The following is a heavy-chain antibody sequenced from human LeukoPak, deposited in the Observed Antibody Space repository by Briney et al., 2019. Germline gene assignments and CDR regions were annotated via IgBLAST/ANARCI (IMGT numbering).Heavy chain of an antibody. Sequence: SETLSLTCTVSGGSISSYYWSWIRQPPGKGLEWIGYIYYSGSTNYNPSLKSRVTISVDTSKNQFSLKLSSVTAADTAVYYCARGLIAAAALVGYYMDVWGKGTTVTVSS. CDR3: ARGLIAAAALVGYYMDV. J-gene: IGHJ6*03. V-gene: IGHV4-59*01. CDR2: IYYSGST. D-gene: IGHD6-13*01. CDR1: GGSISSYY.